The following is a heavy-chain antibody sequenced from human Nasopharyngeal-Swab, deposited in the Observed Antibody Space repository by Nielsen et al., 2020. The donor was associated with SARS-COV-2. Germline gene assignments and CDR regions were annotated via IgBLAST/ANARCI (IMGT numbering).Heavy chain of an antibody. Sequence: ASVKVSCKASGYTFTSYYMHWVRQAPGQGLEWMGIIDPSGATTTYAQKFQGRVTMTRDASTSTVYMELSSLRSEDTAEYYCARLTVATNGFDYWGQGTLVTVSS. CDR2: IDPSGATT. J-gene: IGHJ4*02. CDR1: GYTFTSYY. CDR3: ARLTVATNGFDY. D-gene: IGHD5-12*01. V-gene: IGHV1-46*01.